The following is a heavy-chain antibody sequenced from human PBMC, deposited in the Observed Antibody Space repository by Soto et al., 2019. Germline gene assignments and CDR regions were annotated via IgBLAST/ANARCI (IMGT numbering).Heavy chain of an antibody. CDR3: AKSPLRGLDQEGH. Sequence: EVQLLESGGDLVQSGGSLRLSCVASGFTFSNHAMSWVRQAPGKGLEWVSTTGTSGRTRYYADSVKGRFTISRDNSRNTLFLQMISLRVEDTAVYFCAKSPLRGLDQEGHWGQGTLVTVSS. CDR2: TGTSGRTR. V-gene: IGHV3-23*01. J-gene: IGHJ4*02. CDR1: GFTFSNHA. D-gene: IGHD3-16*01.